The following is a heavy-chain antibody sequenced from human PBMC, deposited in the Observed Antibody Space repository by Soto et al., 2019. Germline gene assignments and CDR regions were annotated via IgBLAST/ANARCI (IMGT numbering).Heavy chain of an antibody. CDR2: XXXXXNX. D-gene: IGHD3-16*01. V-gene: IGHV4-30-4*01. CDR3: ASASLYGMDV. Sequence: SEPHSLTYSVSGGYISSGYYYWIWIRQPPGKGXXWXRNXXXXXNXXXNPSLKRRLIISIDTSKNQFSLKVGSVTAADTAVYYCASASLYGMDVWGQWTTVAVSS. J-gene: IGHJ6*02. CDR1: GGYISSGYYY.